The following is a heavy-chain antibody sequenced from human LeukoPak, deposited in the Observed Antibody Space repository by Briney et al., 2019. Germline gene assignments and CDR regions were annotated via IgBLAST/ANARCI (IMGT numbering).Heavy chain of an antibody. Sequence: GESLKISCKGPGYSFTSYWIGWVRQMPGKGLEWMGIIYPGDSDTRYSPSFQGQVTISADKSISTAYLQWSSLKASDTAMYYCARLILGSGSYYNFDYWGQGTLVTVSS. CDR1: GYSFTSYW. J-gene: IGHJ4*02. V-gene: IGHV5-51*01. CDR2: IYPGDSDT. CDR3: ARLILGSGSYYNFDY. D-gene: IGHD3-10*01.